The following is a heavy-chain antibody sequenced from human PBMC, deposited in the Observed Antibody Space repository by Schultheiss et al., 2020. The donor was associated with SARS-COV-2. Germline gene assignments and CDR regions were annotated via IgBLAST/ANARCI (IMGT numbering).Heavy chain of an antibody. CDR3: AKLPKGYPHRGMDV. CDR2: ISGSGDST. Sequence: GESLKISCAASGFTFSSYAMSWVRQTPGKGLEWVSGISGSGDSTYYTDSVKGRFTISRDNSKNTLYLQMSSLRAEDTAVYYCAKLPKGYPHRGMDVWGQGTTVTVSS. D-gene: IGHD2-15*01. V-gene: IGHV3-23*01. CDR1: GFTFSSYA. J-gene: IGHJ6*02.